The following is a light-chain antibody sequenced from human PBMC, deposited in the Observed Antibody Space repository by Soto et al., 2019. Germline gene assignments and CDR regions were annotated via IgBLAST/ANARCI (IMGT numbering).Light chain of an antibody. CDR3: QQYHNWPVT. J-gene: IGKJ4*01. V-gene: IGKV3-20*01. CDR1: QSVSSSY. Sequence: SLWPVTLAFYQGERSTLSCMASQSVSSSYLAWYQQKPGQAPRLLVYGASSRATGIPDRFSGSGSGTDFTLTISRLEPEDFAVYYCQQYHNWPVTFGGGTKVDIK. CDR2: GAS.